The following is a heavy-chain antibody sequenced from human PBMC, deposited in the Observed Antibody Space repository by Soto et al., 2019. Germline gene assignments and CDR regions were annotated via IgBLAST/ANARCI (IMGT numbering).Heavy chain of an antibody. CDR2: ISTDASST. CDR1: GFTFSSYW. V-gene: IGHV3-74*01. Sequence: EVQLVESGGGLVQPGGSLRLSCAASGFTFSSYWMHWVRQAPGKGLVWVSSISTDASSTSYADPVKGRFTISRDNAKNTLSVQMNSVRAEDTAVYYCARLPNKSPQNWGQGTLVIVSP. CDR3: ARLPNKSPQN. J-gene: IGHJ1*01.